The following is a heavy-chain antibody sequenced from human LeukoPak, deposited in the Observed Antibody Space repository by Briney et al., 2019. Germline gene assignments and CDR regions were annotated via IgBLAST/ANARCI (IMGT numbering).Heavy chain of an antibody. J-gene: IGHJ2*01. CDR1: GGSFSGYY. V-gene: IGHV4-34*01. D-gene: IGHD3-10*01. Sequence: SETLSLTCAVYGGSFSGYYWRWIRQPPGKGLEWIGEINHSGSTNYNPSLKSRVTISVDTSKNQFSLKLSSVTAADTAVYYCARVRAYYGSGSYHKDWYFDLWGRGTLVTVSS. CDR2: INHSGST. CDR3: ARVRAYYGSGSYHKDWYFDL.